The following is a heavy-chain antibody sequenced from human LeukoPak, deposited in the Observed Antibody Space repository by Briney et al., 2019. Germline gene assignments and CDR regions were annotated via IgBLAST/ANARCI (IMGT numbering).Heavy chain of an antibody. V-gene: IGHV3-23*01. D-gene: IGHD3-10*01. CDR1: GFTFSSYG. J-gene: IGHJ3*02. CDR3: AKGIWLLWFGELSRLDAFDI. CDR2: ISASGGST. Sequence: PGGSLRLSCAASGFTFSSYGMSWVRQAPGKGLEWVSAISASGGSTYYADSVKGRFTISRDNSKNTLYLQMNSLRAEDTAVYYCAKGIWLLWFGELSRLDAFDIWGQGTMVTVSS.